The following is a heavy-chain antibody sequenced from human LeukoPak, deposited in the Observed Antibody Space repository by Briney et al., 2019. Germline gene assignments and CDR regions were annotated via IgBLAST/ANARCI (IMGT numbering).Heavy chain of an antibody. V-gene: IGHV4-4*02. D-gene: IGHD5-18*01. CDR2: IYHSGST. Sequence: SETLSLTCAVSGGSISSSNWWSWVRQPPGKGLEWIGEIYHSGSTNYNPSLKSRVTISVDKSKNQFSLKLSSVTAADTAVYYCAREWRRGYSYGLMGDWGQGTLVTVSS. CDR1: GGSISSSNW. J-gene: IGHJ4*02. CDR3: AREWRRGYSYGLMGD.